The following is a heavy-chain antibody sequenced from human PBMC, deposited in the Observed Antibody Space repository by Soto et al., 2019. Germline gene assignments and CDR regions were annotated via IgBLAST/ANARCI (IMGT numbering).Heavy chain of an antibody. J-gene: IGHJ4*02. D-gene: IGHD3-22*01. CDR1: GFTFSSYG. Sequence: PGGSLRLSCAASGFTFSSYGLHWVRQAPGTGLEWVAVISYDGSNKYYADSVKGRFTISRDNSKNTLYLQMNSLRAEDTAVYYCAKVPIHYYDPSHYFDYWGQGALVTVSS. CDR2: ISYDGSNK. V-gene: IGHV3-30*18. CDR3: AKVPIHYYDPSHYFDY.